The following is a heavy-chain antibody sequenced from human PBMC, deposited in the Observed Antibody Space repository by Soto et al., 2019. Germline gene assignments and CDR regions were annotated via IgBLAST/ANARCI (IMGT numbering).Heavy chain of an antibody. J-gene: IGHJ6*02. V-gene: IGHV3-30*18. CDR3: AKGTGDGGMDV. D-gene: IGHD4-17*01. CDR1: GFTFSNNG. Sequence: ESGGGVVQHGRSLRLSCAASGFTFSNNGMHWVRQAPGKGLEWVAIISYDGTNKYYADSVKGRFTISRDNSKNTLYLQVNSLRAEDTAVYYCAKGTGDGGMDVWGQGTTVTVSS. CDR2: ISYDGTNK.